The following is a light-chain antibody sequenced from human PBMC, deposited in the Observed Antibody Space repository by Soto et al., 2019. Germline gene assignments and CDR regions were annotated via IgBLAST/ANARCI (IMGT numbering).Light chain of an antibody. CDR2: GAS. J-gene: IGKJ1*01. CDR1: QSISSY. CDR3: HQYENWPKT. Sequence: ELVMTQSPATLSLSPGERVALSCRASQSISSYLAWYQQKPGQAPRLLIFGASTRATGIPARFSGSGSGTELTLTISGLQSEDCEVYFCHQYENWPKTFGQGTKVDIK. V-gene: IGKV3-15*01.